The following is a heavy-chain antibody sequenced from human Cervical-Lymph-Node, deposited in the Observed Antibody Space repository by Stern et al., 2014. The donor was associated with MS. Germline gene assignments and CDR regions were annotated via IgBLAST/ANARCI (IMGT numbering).Heavy chain of an antibody. CDR1: GYTFTNYG. J-gene: IGHJ4*02. Sequence: QVQLVQSGAEVKKPGASVKVSCKTSGYTFTNYGVSWVRLAPGQGLEWMGGINGYNGDTNYAQKFRGRVTMTKDTPTTTAYMELRSLTSGDTAVYYCARDEGSGYDFPFDYWGQGTLVTVSS. CDR2: INGYNGDT. V-gene: IGHV1-18*04. D-gene: IGHD5-12*01. CDR3: ARDEGSGYDFPFDY.